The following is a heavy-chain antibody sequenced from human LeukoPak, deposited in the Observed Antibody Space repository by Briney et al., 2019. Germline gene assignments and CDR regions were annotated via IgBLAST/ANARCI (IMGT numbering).Heavy chain of an antibody. Sequence: GGSLRLSCAASGFTVGSNYMSWVRQAPGKGLEWVSVIYSGGSTYYADSVKGRFTISRHNSKNTLYLQMNSLRAEDTAVYYCAREGIRGYSYGAYDYWGQGTLVTVSS. V-gene: IGHV3-53*04. CDR1: GFTVGSNY. CDR2: IYSGGST. CDR3: AREGIRGYSYGAYDY. D-gene: IGHD5-18*01. J-gene: IGHJ4*02.